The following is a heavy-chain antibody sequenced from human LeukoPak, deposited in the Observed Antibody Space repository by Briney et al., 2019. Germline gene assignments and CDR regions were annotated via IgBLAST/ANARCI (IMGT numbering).Heavy chain of an antibody. CDR1: GFTFSDCY. D-gene: IGHD3-16*02. CDR2: ISSSGSTI. Sequence: GGSLRLSCAASGFTFSDCYMSWIRQAPGKGLEWVSYISSSGSTIYYADSVKGRFTISRDNAKNSLYLQMNSLRAEDTAVYYCARLPFYDYVWGSYRRGSMDVWGQGTTVTVSS. V-gene: IGHV3-11*01. CDR3: ARLPFYDYVWGSYRRGSMDV. J-gene: IGHJ6*02.